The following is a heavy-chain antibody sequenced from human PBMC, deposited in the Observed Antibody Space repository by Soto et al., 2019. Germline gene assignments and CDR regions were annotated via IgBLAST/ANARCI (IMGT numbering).Heavy chain of an antibody. D-gene: IGHD3-16*01. CDR3: ARGLNVYYFDY. Sequence: QVQLVQSGAEVKKPGASVKVSCKASGYTFTSYGMHWVRQAPGQRLEWMGWINAGNGNTKYSQKFQGRVTITRDTSASTAYMELSSLRSEDTAVYYCARGLNVYYFDYCGQGTLVTVSS. CDR1: GYTFTSYG. V-gene: IGHV1-3*01. J-gene: IGHJ4*02. CDR2: INAGNGNT.